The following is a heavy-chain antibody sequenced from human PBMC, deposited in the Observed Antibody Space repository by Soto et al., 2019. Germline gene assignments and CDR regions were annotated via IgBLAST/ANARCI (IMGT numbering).Heavy chain of an antibody. D-gene: IGHD2-21*02. CDR3: AKGLVAVSGLQWFDP. CDR2: ISGSGGST. Sequence: WASLRLSCAASGFTFSSFAMSWVRQAPGKGLDWVSAISGSGGSTYSADSVKGRFTISRDNSKNTLYLQMHSLRGEDTALYHCAKGLVAVSGLQWFDPWGQGTLVTVSS. J-gene: IGHJ5*02. V-gene: IGHV3-23*01. CDR1: GFTFSSFA.